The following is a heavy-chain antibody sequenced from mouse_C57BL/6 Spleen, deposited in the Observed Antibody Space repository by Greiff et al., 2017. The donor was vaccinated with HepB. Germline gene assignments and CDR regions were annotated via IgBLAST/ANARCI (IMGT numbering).Heavy chain of an antibody. D-gene: IGHD1-1*01. Sequence: QVQLKQSGAELVKPGASVKLSCKASGYTFTSYWMHWVKQRPGRGLEWIGRIDPNSGGTKYNEKFKSKATLTVDKPSSTAYMQLSSLTSEDSAVYYCARGYYGSKLHYYAMDYWGQGTSVTVSS. CDR2: IDPNSGGT. CDR3: ARGYYGSKLHYYAMDY. V-gene: IGHV1-72*01. J-gene: IGHJ4*01. CDR1: GYTFTSYW.